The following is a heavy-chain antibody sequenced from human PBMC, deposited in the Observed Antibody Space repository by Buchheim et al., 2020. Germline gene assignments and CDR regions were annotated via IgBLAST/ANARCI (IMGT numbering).Heavy chain of an antibody. V-gene: IGHV4-34*01. Sequence: QVQLQQWGAGLLKPSETLSLTCAVYGGSFSGYYWSWIRQPPGKGLEWIGEINHSGSTNYNPSLKSRVTISVDTSKNQFYLKLSSVTAADTAVYYCARTTRHCSGGSCYSGLAYYYYGMDVWGQGTT. J-gene: IGHJ6*02. CDR3: ARTTRHCSGGSCYSGLAYYYYGMDV. CDR2: INHSGST. CDR1: GGSFSGYY. D-gene: IGHD2-15*01.